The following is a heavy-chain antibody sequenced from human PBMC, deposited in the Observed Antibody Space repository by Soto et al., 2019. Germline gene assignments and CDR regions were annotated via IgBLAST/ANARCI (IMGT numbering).Heavy chain of an antibody. Sequence: QVQLVQSGAEVRKPGASVTVSCRSSGDSFNDYYIHWVRHAPGQGFEWMGWINPNGGVTKYAQKFQGWVNMTRDTSIRTVYMELSRLRSADTAVYYCARESGGATATLDYYYFYMGVWGTGTTVTVSS. CDR2: INPNGGVT. CDR3: ARESGGATATLDYYYFYMGV. CDR1: GDSFNDYY. J-gene: IGHJ6*03. D-gene: IGHD5-12*01. V-gene: IGHV1-2*04.